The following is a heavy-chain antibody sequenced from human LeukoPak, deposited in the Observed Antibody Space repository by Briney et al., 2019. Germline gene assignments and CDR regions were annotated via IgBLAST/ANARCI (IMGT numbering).Heavy chain of an antibody. CDR2: ISSSSSTI. V-gene: IGHV3-48*04. CDR3: ARDDIFGY. CDR1: GFTFSSYS. J-gene: IGHJ4*02. Sequence: GGSLRLSCAASGFTFSSYSMNWVRQAPGKGLEWVSYISSSSSTIYYADSVKGRFTISRDNAKNSLYLQMNSLRAEDTAVYYCARDDIFGYWGQGTLVTVSS. D-gene: IGHD3-9*01.